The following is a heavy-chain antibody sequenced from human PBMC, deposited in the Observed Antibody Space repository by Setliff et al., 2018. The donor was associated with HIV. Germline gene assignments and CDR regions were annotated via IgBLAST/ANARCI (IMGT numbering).Heavy chain of an antibody. V-gene: IGHV4-34*01. CDR3: ARGARLLAAYSDRWDYFYMAV. Sequence: LSLTCTVSRGSISRYYWIWIRQPPGKGLEWIGEINHSGSTHYNPSLKSRFIISVDTSKNQFSLKVNSMTAADTAVYYCARGARLLAAYSDRWDYFYMAVWGKGTTVTVSS. D-gene: IGHD1-26*01. CDR2: INHSGST. CDR1: RGSISRYY. J-gene: IGHJ6*03.